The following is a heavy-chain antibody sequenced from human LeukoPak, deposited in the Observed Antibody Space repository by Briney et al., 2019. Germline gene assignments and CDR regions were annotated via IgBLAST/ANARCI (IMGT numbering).Heavy chain of an antibody. Sequence: SETLSLTCTVSGGSISNFYWSWIRQPPGKGLERIGYVHYSGSTNYNPSLKSRVTISVDTSKNQFSLQLSSVTAADTAVYYCAASNTAMVTYYFDYWGQGTLVTVSS. CDR1: GGSISNFY. D-gene: IGHD5-18*01. V-gene: IGHV4-59*01. J-gene: IGHJ4*02. CDR3: AASNTAMVTYYFDY. CDR2: VHYSGST.